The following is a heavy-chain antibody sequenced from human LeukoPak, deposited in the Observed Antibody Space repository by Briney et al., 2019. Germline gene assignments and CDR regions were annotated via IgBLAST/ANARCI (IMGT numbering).Heavy chain of an antibody. CDR2: IYSGGST. Sequence: GGSLRLSCAASGFTVSSNYMSWVRQAPGKGLEWVSVIYSGGSTYYADSVEGRFTISRDNSKNTLYLQMNSLRAEDTAVYYCARVSMDSTGYYWGQGTLVTVSS. V-gene: IGHV3-53*01. CDR3: ARVSMDSTGYY. J-gene: IGHJ4*02. D-gene: IGHD3-22*01. CDR1: GFTVSSNY.